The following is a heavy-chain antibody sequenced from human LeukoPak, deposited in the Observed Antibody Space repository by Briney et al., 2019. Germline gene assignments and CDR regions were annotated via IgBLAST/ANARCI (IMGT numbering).Heavy chain of an antibody. CDR3: ARVDGYCSSTSCHAGWFDP. CDR1: GITFSSYW. Sequence: GGSLRLSCAASGITFSSYWMHWVRQAPGKGLVWVSRINSDGSSTSYADSVKGRFTISRDNAKNTLYLQMNSLRAEDTAVYYCARVDGYCSSTSCHAGWFDPWGQGTLVTVSS. V-gene: IGHV3-74*01. CDR2: INSDGSST. J-gene: IGHJ5*02. D-gene: IGHD2-2*03.